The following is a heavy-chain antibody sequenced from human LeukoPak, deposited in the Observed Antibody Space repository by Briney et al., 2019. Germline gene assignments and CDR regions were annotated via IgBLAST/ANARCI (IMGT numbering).Heavy chain of an antibody. J-gene: IGHJ6*02. Sequence: GGSLRLSCAASGFTFSSYAMNWVRQAPGKGLEWVSSISSSSSYIYYADSVKGRFTISRDNAKNSLYLQMNSLRAEDTAVYYCASDTLDYGSGSYFSEAYYYGMDVWGQGTTVTVSS. V-gene: IGHV3-21*01. CDR1: GFTFSSYA. D-gene: IGHD3-10*01. CDR2: ISSSSSYI. CDR3: ASDTLDYGSGSYFSEAYYYGMDV.